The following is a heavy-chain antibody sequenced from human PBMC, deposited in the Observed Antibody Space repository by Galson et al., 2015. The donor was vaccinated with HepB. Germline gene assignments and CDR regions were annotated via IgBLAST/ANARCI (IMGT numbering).Heavy chain of an antibody. CDR1: EGTFTNYA. V-gene: IGHV1-69*13. J-gene: IGHJ5*02. D-gene: IGHD2-8*02. Sequence: SVKVSCKASEGTFTNYAISWVRQAPGQGLEWLGGTIPVFGITNYTQKFQGRVTITADESTSTAYMELSSLTSEDTAVYYCATDASGWLDPWGQGTLVTVSS. CDR3: ATDASGWLDP. CDR2: TIPVFGIT.